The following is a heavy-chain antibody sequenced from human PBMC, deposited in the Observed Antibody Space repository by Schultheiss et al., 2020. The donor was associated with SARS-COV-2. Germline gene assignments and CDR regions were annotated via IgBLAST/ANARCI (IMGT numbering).Heavy chain of an antibody. CDR2: INPSGGST. Sequence: ASVKVSCKVSGHILSELSMHWVRQAPGKGLEWMGIINPSGGSTSYAQKFQGRVTMTRDTSTSTVYMELSSLRSEDTAVYYCAREGYYDFWSDSYTNFYGMDVWGQGTTVTVSS. V-gene: IGHV1-46*01. D-gene: IGHD3-3*01. CDR1: GHILSELS. CDR3: AREGYYDFWSDSYTNFYGMDV. J-gene: IGHJ6*02.